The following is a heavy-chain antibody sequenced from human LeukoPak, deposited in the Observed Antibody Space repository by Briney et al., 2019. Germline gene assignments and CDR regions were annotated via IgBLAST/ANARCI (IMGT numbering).Heavy chain of an antibody. CDR3: TRSQGWDEGFGDWFDP. Sequence: GASVKVSCKASGYAFTGYNMNWVRQAPGQGLEWMGWINPNSGGTNYAQKFQGRVTMTRDTSISTAYMELRRLTSDDTAIYYCTRSQGWDEGFGDWFDPWGQGTLVTVSS. D-gene: IGHD6-19*01. CDR1: GYAFTGYN. J-gene: IGHJ5*02. CDR2: INPNSGGT. V-gene: IGHV1-2*02.